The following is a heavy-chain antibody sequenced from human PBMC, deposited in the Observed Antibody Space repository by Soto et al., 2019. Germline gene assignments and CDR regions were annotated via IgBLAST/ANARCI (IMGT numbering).Heavy chain of an antibody. Sequence: ASVKVSCKASGYTFTSYGISWVRQAPGQGLEWMGWISAYNGNTNYAQKLQGRVTMTTDTSTSTAYMELRSLRYDDTAVYYCARPSENLWFGELSGAFDIWDQGTMVTV. CDR2: ISAYNGNT. V-gene: IGHV1-18*01. J-gene: IGHJ3*02. D-gene: IGHD3-10*01. CDR3: ARPSENLWFGELSGAFDI. CDR1: GYTFTSYG.